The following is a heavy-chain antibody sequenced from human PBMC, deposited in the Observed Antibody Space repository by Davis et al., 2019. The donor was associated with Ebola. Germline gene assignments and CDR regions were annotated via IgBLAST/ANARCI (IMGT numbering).Heavy chain of an antibody. CDR3: SRGTSSGFYGGRHDF. Sequence: MPSETLSLTCTVSGASISSYYWSWIRQPPGKGLEWIGYIYYSGTTDYNPSLKSRVTISRDTSKNQVSLTLNSLTAAETAVDFCSRGTSSGFYGGRHDFWGLGTLVTVSS. CDR1: GASISSYY. D-gene: IGHD3-22*01. V-gene: IGHV4-59*01. CDR2: IYYSGTT. J-gene: IGHJ4*02.